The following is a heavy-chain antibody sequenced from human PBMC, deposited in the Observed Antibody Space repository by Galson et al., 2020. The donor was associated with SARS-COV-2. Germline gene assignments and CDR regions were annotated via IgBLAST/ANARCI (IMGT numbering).Heavy chain of an antibody. Sequence: LSLTCAAPGFTFSDYDMHWVRHASGKSLEWVSLAGSVGDTYYLGSVKGRFIISSDNAKSSLYLQMNSLTAGETAIYYCTRGQVGNAFEIWGQGTLVNVYS. J-gene: IGHJ3*02. D-gene: IGHD1-26*01. CDR3: TRGQVGNAFEI. CDR1: GFTFSDYD. V-gene: IGHV3-13*01. CDR2: AGSVGDT.